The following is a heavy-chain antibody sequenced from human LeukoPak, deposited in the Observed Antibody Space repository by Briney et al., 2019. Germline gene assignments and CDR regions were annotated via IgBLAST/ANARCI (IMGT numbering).Heavy chain of an antibody. CDR1: GFPFGSYS. J-gene: IGHJ4*02. Sequence: GGSVRHSCAASGFPFGSYSMTWVRQAPGKGLEWVANIKPDGTTKFYVDSVKGRFTISRDNALNSLYLQMNSLRAEDTAIYYCARSIPYGTTWYGRSDYWGQGTLVTVSS. D-gene: IGHD6-13*01. V-gene: IGHV3-7*03. CDR2: IKPDGTTK. CDR3: ARSIPYGTTWYGRSDY.